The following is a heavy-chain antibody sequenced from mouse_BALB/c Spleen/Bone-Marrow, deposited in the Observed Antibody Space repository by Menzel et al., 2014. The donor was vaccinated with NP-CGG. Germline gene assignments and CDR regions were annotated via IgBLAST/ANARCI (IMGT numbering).Heavy chain of an antibody. CDR3: ARDRYDEYFDV. CDR1: GFTFSSFG. J-gene: IGHJ1*01. CDR2: ISSGSSTI. V-gene: IGHV5-17*02. D-gene: IGHD2-14*01. Sequence: EVKVVDSGGGLVQPGGSRKLSCAASGFTFSSFGMHWVRQAPEKGLEWVAYISSGSSTIYYADTVKGRFTISRDNPKNTLFLQMTSLRSEDTAMYYCARDRYDEYFDVWGAGTTVTVSS.